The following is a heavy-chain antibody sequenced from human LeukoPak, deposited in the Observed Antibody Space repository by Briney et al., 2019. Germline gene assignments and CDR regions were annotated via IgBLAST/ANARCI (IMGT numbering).Heavy chain of an antibody. CDR1: GYTFTSYG. CDR3: ATGEPLIDSSGYFLREGLLLLDY. CDR2: ISAYNGNT. Sequence: ASVKVSCKASGYTFTSYGISWVRQAPGQGLEWMGWISAYNGNTNYAQKLQGRVTMTTDTSTSTAYMELRSLRSGDTAVYYCATGEPLIDSSGYFLREGLLLLDYWGQGTLVTVSS. J-gene: IGHJ4*02. D-gene: IGHD3-22*01. V-gene: IGHV1-18*01.